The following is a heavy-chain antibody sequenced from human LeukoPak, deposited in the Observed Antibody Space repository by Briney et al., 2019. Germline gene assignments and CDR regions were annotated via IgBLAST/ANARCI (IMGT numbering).Heavy chain of an antibody. V-gene: IGHV3-21*01. CDR2: ISSSSSYI. D-gene: IGHD3-16*01. J-gene: IGHJ6*03. CDR1: GFTFSSYS. CDR3: ARDSKGGVPYYYYYYMDV. Sequence: PGGSLRLSCAASGFTFSSYSMNWVRQAPGKGLEWVSSISSSSSYIYYADSVKGRFTISRDNAKNSLYLQMNSLRAEDTAVYYCARDSKGGVPYYYYYYMDVWGKGTTVTVSS.